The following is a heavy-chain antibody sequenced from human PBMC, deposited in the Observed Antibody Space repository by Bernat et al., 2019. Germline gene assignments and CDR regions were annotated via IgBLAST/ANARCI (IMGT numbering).Heavy chain of an antibody. Sequence: EVQLVESGGGLVQPGGPLSPPCASSGFTFTTYTMNWVRHPPGRGWEWLSSISGATSTIYYADSVKGRFIISRDNAKNSLYLQMNSLRDEDTAIYYCARDKYGDYAFDYWGQGTLVTVSS. J-gene: IGHJ4*02. D-gene: IGHD4-17*01. CDR1: GFTFTTYT. CDR3: ARDKYGDYAFDY. V-gene: IGHV3-48*02. CDR2: ISGATSTI.